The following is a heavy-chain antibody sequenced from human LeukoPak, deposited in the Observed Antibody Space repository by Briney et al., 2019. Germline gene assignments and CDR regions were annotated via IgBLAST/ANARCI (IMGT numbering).Heavy chain of an antibody. CDR1: GFTFSSYD. D-gene: IGHD3-9*01. CDR2: IGTAGDT. J-gene: IGHJ4*02. Sequence: GGSLRLSCAASGFTFSSYDMHWVRQATGKGLEWVSAIGTAGDTYYPGSVKGRFTISRENAKNSLYLQMNSLRAGDTAVYYCARGRGYDILTGYYATFDYWGQGTLVTVSS. V-gene: IGHV3-13*01. CDR3: ARGRGYDILTGYYATFDY.